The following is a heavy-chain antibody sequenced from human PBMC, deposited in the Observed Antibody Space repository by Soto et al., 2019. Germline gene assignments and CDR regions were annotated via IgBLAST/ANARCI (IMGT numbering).Heavy chain of an antibody. CDR1: GVSVSSDIYY. D-gene: IGHD2-2*01. CDR2: IYYSGNT. Sequence: QVQLQESGPGLVKPSQTLSLTCSVSGVSVSSDIYYWSWIRHHPGKGLEWIGYIYYSGNTYYNPSRGGRVTISLDTSKNHSSLRLRSVTPADTAVYYCARYPVVVVPAANYGLDVWGQGTTVTVSS. J-gene: IGHJ6*02. CDR3: ARYPVVVVPAANYGLDV. V-gene: IGHV4-31*03.